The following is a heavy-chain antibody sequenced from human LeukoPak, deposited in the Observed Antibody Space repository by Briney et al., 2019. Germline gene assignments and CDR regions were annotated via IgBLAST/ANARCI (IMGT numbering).Heavy chain of an antibody. CDR2: ISSSSSYI. CDR3: LRSGGGRASN. V-gene: IGHV3-21*04. D-gene: IGHD2-15*01. Sequence: GGSLRLSCAASGFTFSSYSMNWVRQAPGKGLEWVSSISSSSSYIYYADSVKGRFTISRDNAKNTLYLQMSSLRAEDTAVYYCLRSGGGRASNWGQGTLVTVSS. CDR1: GFTFSSYS. J-gene: IGHJ4*02.